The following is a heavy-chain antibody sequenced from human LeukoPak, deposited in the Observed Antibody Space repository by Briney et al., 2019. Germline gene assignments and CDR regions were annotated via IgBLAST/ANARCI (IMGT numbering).Heavy chain of an antibody. CDR2: LSGTGRYI. CDR3: ARSLRVAFDI. Sequence: PGGSLRLSCTASGFAFSNYSMNWVRQAPGKGLEWVSSLSGTGRYIYYADLMKGRFTISRDNAKNSLYLQMNSLRAEDTAVYYCARSLRVAFDIWGQGTMVTVSS. CDR1: GFAFSNYS. J-gene: IGHJ3*02. V-gene: IGHV3-21*06.